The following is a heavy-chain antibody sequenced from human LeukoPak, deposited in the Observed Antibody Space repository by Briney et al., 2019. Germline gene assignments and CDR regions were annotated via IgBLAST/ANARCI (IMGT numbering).Heavy chain of an antibody. D-gene: IGHD6-25*01. CDR3: ARGYVSGSLRRGPNWFDP. J-gene: IGHJ5*02. V-gene: IGHV4-34*01. Sequence: SETLSRTCAGYGGSFSGYDWSWIRQPPGKGLEGMGEINHSGSTNYNPSLKSRVTISVDTSKNQFSLKLSSVTAADTAVYYCARGYVSGSLRRGPNWFDPWGQGTLVTVSS. CDR2: INHSGST. CDR1: GGSFSGYD.